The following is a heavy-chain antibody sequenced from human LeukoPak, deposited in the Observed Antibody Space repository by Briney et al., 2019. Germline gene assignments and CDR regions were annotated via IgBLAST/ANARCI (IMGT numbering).Heavy chain of an antibody. CDR1: GFTFSSYW. J-gene: IGHJ4*02. CDR2: IKEDGSEK. V-gene: IGHV3-7*01. Sequence: GGSLRLSCAASGFTFSSYWMSWVRQAPGKGLEWVANIKEDGSEKKYVDPVKGRFTISRDNAKNSLYVQMNSLRAEDTAVYYCVRDGGGAEDYWGQGTLVTVSS. D-gene: IGHD3-16*01. CDR3: VRDGGGAEDY.